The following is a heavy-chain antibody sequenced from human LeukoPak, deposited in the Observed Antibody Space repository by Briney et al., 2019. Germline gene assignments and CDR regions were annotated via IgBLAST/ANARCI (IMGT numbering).Heavy chain of an antibody. D-gene: IGHD6-6*01. CDR1: GFTFSSYG. V-gene: IGHV3-30*03. Sequence: PGRSLRLSCAASGFTFSSYGMHWVRQAPGKGLEWVGVILYDGSDSYYTDSVKGRFTLSRDNSKNTLYLQMNSLRAEDTAVYFCARGRDSSSHYFDYWGQGALVTVSS. J-gene: IGHJ4*02. CDR2: ILYDGSDS. CDR3: ARGRDSSSHYFDY.